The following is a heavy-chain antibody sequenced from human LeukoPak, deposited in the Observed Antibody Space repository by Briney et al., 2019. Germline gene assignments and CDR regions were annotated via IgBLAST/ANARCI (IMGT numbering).Heavy chain of an antibody. V-gene: IGHV1-69*05. CDR3: ARGLVITMVRGTLGGMDV. D-gene: IGHD3-10*01. J-gene: IGHJ6*04. Sequence: SVKVSCKASGGTFSSYAISWVRQVPGQGLEWMGGIIPIFGTANYAQKFQGRVTITTDESTSTAYMELSSLRSEDTAVYYCARGLVITMVRGTLGGMDVWGKGTTITVSS. CDR1: GGTFSSYA. CDR2: IIPIFGTA.